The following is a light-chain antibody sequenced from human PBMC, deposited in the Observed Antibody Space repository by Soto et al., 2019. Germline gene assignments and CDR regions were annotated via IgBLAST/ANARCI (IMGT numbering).Light chain of an antibody. Sequence: DIQMTQSPSTLSASVGDRVTITCRASQSIINCLAWYQQKPGKAPKLLIFDASSLRSGVPSRFSGSGSGTEFTLTISSLQPEDFATYYCQQHNPYSPYTFGQGTKLEIK. J-gene: IGKJ2*01. CDR1: QSIINC. CDR3: QQHNPYSPYT. V-gene: IGKV1-5*03. CDR2: DAS.